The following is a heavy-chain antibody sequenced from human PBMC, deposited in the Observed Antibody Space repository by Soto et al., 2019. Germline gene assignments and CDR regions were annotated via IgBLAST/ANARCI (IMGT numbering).Heavy chain of an antibody. J-gene: IGHJ4*02. D-gene: IGHD2-2*01. CDR3: ARETVVPAAVDY. V-gene: IGHV1-46*03. Sequence: GASVKVSCKASGYTFTSYGISWVRQAPGQGLEWMGIINASGGNTSYAQKFQGRVTMTRDTSTSTVYMELSSLRSEDTAVYYCARETVVPAAVDYWGQGTLVTVSS. CDR2: INASGGNT. CDR1: GYTFTSYG.